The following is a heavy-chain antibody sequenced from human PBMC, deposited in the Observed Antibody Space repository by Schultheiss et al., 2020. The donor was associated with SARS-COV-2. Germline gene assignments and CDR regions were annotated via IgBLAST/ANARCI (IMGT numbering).Heavy chain of an antibody. Sequence: SVKVSCKASGFTFSTSAVQWVRQARGQRLEWIGWIVVGTGHTNYAQKFQERITITRDMSTSTAYMELSSLRSEDTAVYYCAATVESSSGYYGMDVWGQGTTVTVSS. CDR2: IVVGTGHT. CDR1: GFTFSTSA. CDR3: AATVESSSGYYGMDV. D-gene: IGHD6-6*01. V-gene: IGHV1-58*01. J-gene: IGHJ6*02.